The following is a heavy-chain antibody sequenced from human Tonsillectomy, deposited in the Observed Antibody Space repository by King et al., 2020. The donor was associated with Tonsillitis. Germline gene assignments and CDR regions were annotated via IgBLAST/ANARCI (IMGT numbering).Heavy chain of an antibody. CDR2: ISSSSTTI. CDR3: ARAPVVASRVRAFDI. D-gene: IGHD2-2*01. Sequence: VQLVESGGGFVQPGGSLRLSCAASGFTFSGYSMNWVSQAPGKGLEGLSYISSSSTTIYYADSVKGRFTISRDNAKNSVYLQMSSLRDEDTAVYYCARAPVVASRVRAFDIWGQGTMVTVSS. V-gene: IGHV3-48*02. CDR1: GFTFSGYS. J-gene: IGHJ3*02.